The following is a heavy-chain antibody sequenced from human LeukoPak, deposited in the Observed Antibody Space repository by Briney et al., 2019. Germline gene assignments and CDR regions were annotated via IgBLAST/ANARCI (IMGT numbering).Heavy chain of an antibody. CDR1: GGTFSSYA. CDR3: ARVGTHSGSFRTPLGAFDI. J-gene: IGHJ3*02. CDR2: IIPIFGTA. D-gene: IGHD1-26*01. Sequence: SVKVSCKASGGTFSSYAISWVRQAPGQGLEWMGGIIPIFGTANYAQKFQGRVTITADESTSTAYMELSSLRSEDTAVYYCARVGTHSGSFRTPLGAFDISGQGTMVTVSS. V-gene: IGHV1-69*01.